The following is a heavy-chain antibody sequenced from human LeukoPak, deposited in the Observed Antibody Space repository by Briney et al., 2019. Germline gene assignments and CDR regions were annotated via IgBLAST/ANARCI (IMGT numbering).Heavy chain of an antibody. CDR1: GGSISDYY. V-gene: IGHV4-4*07. CDR2: IYASGST. J-gene: IGHJ5*02. D-gene: IGHD1-26*01. CDR3: ARSYLGGTYYDWFDP. Sequence: SETLSLTCTVSGGSISDYYWNCIRQPAGKGLEWIGRIYASGSTNYNPSLRSRVTISVDKSKNQFSLKLTSATAADTAVYYCARSYLGGTYYDWFDPWGQGTLVTVSS.